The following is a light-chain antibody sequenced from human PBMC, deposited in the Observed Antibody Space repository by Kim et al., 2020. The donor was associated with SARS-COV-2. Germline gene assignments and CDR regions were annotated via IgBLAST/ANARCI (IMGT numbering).Light chain of an antibody. Sequence: FSGTGTDSYCWYNRVAWYQQTPSTAPKLIIAEVNNRPSGVPDRFSGSKSGNTASLTISGLQAEDEADYYCNSYTSSTNLVFGGGTQLTVL. J-gene: IGLJ2*01. CDR2: EVN. V-gene: IGLV2-18*02. CDR1: DSYCWYNR. CDR3: NSYTSSTNLV.